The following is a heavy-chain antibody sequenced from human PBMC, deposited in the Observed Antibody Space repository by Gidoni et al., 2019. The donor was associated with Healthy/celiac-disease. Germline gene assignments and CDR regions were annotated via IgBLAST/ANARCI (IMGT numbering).Heavy chain of an antibody. Sequence: QVQLVESGGGVVQPGRSLRLSCAASGFTFSSYAMHWVRQAPGKGLEWVAVISYDGSNKYYADSVKGRFTISRDNSKNTLYLQMNSLRAEDTAVYYCAREGRGGGYGISGYYFDYWGQGTLVTVSS. CDR3: AREGRGGGYGISGYYFDY. V-gene: IGHV3-30-3*01. CDR2: ISYDGSNK. CDR1: GFTFSSYA. D-gene: IGHD5-12*01. J-gene: IGHJ4*02.